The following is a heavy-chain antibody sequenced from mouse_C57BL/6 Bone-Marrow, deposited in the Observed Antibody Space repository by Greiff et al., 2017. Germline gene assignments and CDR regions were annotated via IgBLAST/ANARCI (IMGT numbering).Heavy chain of an antibody. J-gene: IGHJ3*01. CDR2: IRYSGST. Sequence: EVQGVESGPGMVKPSQSLSLTCTVTGYSITSGYDWHWIRHFPGNKLEWMGYIRYSGSTNYNPSLNSRISLTLDTSKNPFFLQLNSVTTEDTATYYCARDDFDGGAWLADGGKGTLGTVSA. CDR3: ARDDFDGGAWLAD. V-gene: IGHV3-1*01. D-gene: IGHD2-4*01. CDR1: GYSITSGYD.